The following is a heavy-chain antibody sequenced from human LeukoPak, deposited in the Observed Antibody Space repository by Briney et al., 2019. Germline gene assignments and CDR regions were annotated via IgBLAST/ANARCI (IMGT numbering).Heavy chain of an antibody. V-gene: IGHV3-11*01. J-gene: IGHJ5*02. D-gene: IGHD3-3*01. CDR1: GFTFSDYY. CDR3: ARENRDDFWSGNNWFDP. Sequence: PGGSLRLSCAASGFTFSDYYMSWIRQAPGKGLEWVSYISSSGSTIYYADSVKGRFTISRDNAKNSLYLQMNSLRAEDTAVYYCARENRDDFWSGNNWFDPWGQGTLVTVSS. CDR2: ISSSGSTI.